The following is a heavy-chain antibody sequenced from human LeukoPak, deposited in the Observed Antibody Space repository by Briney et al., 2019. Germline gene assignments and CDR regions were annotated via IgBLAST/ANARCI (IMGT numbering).Heavy chain of an antibody. V-gene: IGHV3-74*03. CDR3: ARGVYYYDSSGYFGIYY. D-gene: IGHD3-22*01. J-gene: IGHJ4*02. CDR1: RFTISKYW. CDR2: IHPDGSIT. Sequence: PGGSLRLSCVGSRFTISKYWMHWVRQAPGTGLVWVSRIHPDGSITTYADSVKGRFTISRDNAKNSLYLQMNSLRAEDTAVYYCARGVYYYDSSGYFGIYYWGQGTLVTVSS.